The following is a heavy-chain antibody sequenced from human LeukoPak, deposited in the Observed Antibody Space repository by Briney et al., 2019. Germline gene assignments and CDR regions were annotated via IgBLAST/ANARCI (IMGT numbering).Heavy chain of an antibody. CDR3: ARFGSGWHYFDY. V-gene: IGHV4-59*12. Sequence: PSETLSLTCTVSGGSISSYYWSWIRQPPGKGLEWIGYIYNSGSTNYIPSLKSRVTISVDTSKNQFSLKLSSVTAADTAVYYCARFGSGWHYFDYWGQGTLVTVSS. CDR2: IYNSGST. D-gene: IGHD6-19*01. J-gene: IGHJ4*02. CDR1: GGSISSYY.